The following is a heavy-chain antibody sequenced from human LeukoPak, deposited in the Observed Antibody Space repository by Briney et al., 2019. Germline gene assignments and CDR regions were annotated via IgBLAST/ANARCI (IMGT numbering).Heavy chain of an antibody. CDR3: ARESSIFQVVARSYMDV. CDR1: GFSFSNHY. V-gene: IGHV3-72*01. CDR2: ARNKAESYKI. Sequence: GSLRLSCAASGFSFSNHYINWVRQSPGKGLEWVGRARNKAESYKIEYAASVKGRFIISRDDSKKSLFLHMNNLKTEDTAVYYCARESSIFQVVARSYMDVWGKGTTVTVSS. D-gene: IGHD3-3*01. J-gene: IGHJ6*03.